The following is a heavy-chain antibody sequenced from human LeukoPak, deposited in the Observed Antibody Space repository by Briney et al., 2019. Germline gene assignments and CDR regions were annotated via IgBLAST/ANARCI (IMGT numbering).Heavy chain of an antibody. D-gene: IGHD1-26*01. CDR1: GFSFGSFE. CDR2: ISSSGSTI. Sequence: GGSLRLSCAASGFSFGSFEMNWVRQAPGKGLEWVSYISSSGSTIDYADSVKGRFTISRDNAKNSLYLQMNSLRAEDTAVYYCARGATKGSDYWGQGTLVTVSS. CDR3: ARGATKGSDY. J-gene: IGHJ4*02. V-gene: IGHV3-48*03.